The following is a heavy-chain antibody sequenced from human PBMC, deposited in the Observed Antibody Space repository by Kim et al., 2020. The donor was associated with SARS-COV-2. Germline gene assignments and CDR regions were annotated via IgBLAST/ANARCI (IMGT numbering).Heavy chain of an antibody. CDR2: YI. J-gene: IGHJ4*02. V-gene: IGHV3-21*01. CDR3: ARSIVGATSD. D-gene: IGHD1-26*01. Sequence: YIYYTDSVKGRFTISRDNAKNSLYLQMNSLGAEYTAVYYCARSIVGATSDWGQGTLVTVSS.